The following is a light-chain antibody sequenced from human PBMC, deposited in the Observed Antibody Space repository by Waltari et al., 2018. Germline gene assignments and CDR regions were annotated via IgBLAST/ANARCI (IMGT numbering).Light chain of an antibody. CDR3: QQYKTYWS. V-gene: IGKV1-5*03. CDR1: QSINNW. J-gene: IGKJ2*01. CDR2: KAS. Sequence: DIQLTQSPSTLSASVGHRVSITCRASQSINNWLAWYQHKPGKAPNLLIYKASSLESGVPSRFSGSGFGTEFTLTISSLQPDDVATYYCQQYKTYWSFGQGTKLEIK.